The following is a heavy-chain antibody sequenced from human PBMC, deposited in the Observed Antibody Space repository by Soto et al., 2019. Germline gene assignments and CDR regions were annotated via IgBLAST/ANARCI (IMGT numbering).Heavy chain of an antibody. V-gene: IGHV4-39*01. CDR3: ARQASGYYYGWFDP. J-gene: IGHJ5*02. D-gene: IGHD3-22*01. Sequence: PSETLSLTCTVSGGSILDSTYYWAWIRQPPGKGLEWIGTIFYSGGTFYTPSLKSRVTMSVDTSNNQFSLKLSSVTAADTVVYYCARQASGYYYGWFDPWGPGTLVTVSS. CDR2: IFYSGGT. CDR1: GGSILDSTYY.